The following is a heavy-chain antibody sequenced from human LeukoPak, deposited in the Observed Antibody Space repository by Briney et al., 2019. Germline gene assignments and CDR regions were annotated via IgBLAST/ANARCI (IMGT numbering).Heavy chain of an antibody. CDR1: GYPLTELS. CDR2: IIPIFGTA. J-gene: IGHJ4*02. D-gene: IGHD4-17*01. Sequence: SVKVSCKVSGYPLTELSMHWVRQAPGQGLEWMGGIIPIFGTANYAQKFQGRVTITADKSTSTAYMEPSSLRSEDTAVYYCARTGSATVTPDYWGQGTLVTVSS. V-gene: IGHV1-69*06. CDR3: ARTGSATVTPDY.